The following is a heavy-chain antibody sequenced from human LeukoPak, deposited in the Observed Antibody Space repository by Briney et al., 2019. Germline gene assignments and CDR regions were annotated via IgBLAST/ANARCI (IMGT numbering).Heavy chain of an antibody. Sequence: SETLSLTCTVSGGSVSSGNYYWSWIRQPPGKGLEWIGFIYYSGSTNYNPSLKSRVTISVDTSKNQFSLKLSSVTAADTAVYYCARYAAMATGYYYYYGMDVWGQGTTVTVSS. CDR2: IYYSGST. CDR1: GGSVSSGNYY. V-gene: IGHV4-61*01. J-gene: IGHJ6*02. D-gene: IGHD5-18*01. CDR3: ARYAAMATGYYYYYGMDV.